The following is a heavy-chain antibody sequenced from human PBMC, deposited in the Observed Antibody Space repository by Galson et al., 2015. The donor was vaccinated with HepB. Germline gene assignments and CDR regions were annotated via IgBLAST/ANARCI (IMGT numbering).Heavy chain of an antibody. D-gene: IGHD4-17*01. CDR1: VFNISNSY. CDR2: IYKNGTT. CDR3: ARDQGDDYVNYYYYYGMDV. V-gene: IGHV3-66*03. J-gene: IGHJ6*02. Sequence: SLRLSCAASVFNISNSYMSWVRQAPGKGLEWVSVIYKNGTTNYADSVKGRFTISRDTSKNTLYLQMNNLGGEDTAVYYRARDQGDDYVNYYYYYGMDVWGQGTTVTVSS.